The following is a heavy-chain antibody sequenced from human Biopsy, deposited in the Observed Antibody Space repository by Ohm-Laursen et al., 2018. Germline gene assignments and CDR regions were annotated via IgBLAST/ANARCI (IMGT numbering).Heavy chain of an antibody. CDR1: GYTFTSYG. J-gene: IGHJ1*01. CDR2: INPHSGTT. Sequence: SVKVSCKASGYTFTSYGISWVRQAPGQGLEWMGWINPHSGTTKFAQDFQGRVTMTRDTSITTAYMELRRLRSDDTAVYYCAKGQDLRGGAEYFQHWGQGALVTVSS. V-gene: IGHV1-18*01. CDR3: AKGQDLRGGAEYFQH. D-gene: IGHD2-15*01.